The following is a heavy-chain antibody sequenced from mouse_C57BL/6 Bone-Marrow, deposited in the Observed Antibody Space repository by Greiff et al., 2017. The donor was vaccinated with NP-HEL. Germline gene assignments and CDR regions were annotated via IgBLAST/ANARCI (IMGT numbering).Heavy chain of an antibody. D-gene: IGHD3-2*02. CDR1: GYTFTDYE. CDR2: IDPETGGT. Sequence: QVQLQQSGAELVRPGASVTLSCKASGYTFTDYEMHWVKQTPVHGLEWIGAIDPETGGTAFNQKFKGKAILTADKSSSTAYMELRSLTSEDSAVYYCTRNGGAAQARNAMDYWGQGTSVTVSS. J-gene: IGHJ4*01. CDR3: TRNGGAAQARNAMDY. V-gene: IGHV1-15*01.